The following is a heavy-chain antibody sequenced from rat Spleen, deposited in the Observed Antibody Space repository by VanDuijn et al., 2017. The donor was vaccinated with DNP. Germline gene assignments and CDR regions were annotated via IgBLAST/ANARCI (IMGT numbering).Heavy chain of an antibody. Sequence: EVQLQESGPGLVKPSQSLSLTCSVTGYSITSNYWGWIRKFPGNKMEWMGYINYSGSTAYNPSLKSRVSITRDTSKNQFFLQLSSVTTEDTATYYCAKASDGYGLWGGVMDAWGQGASVTVSS. D-gene: IGHD1-3*01. J-gene: IGHJ4*01. V-gene: IGHV3-1*01. CDR3: AKASDGYGLWGGVMDA. CDR2: INYSGST. CDR1: GYSITSNY.